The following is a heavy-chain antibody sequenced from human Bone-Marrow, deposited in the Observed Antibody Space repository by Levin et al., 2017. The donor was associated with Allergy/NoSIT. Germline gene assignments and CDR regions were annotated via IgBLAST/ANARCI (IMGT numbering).Heavy chain of an antibody. CDR1: GFSVRTNY. CDR2: IYRADTT. V-gene: IGHV3-53*01. J-gene: IGHJ3*02. D-gene: IGHD3/OR15-3a*01. CDR3: ARDMDSYDAFDI. Sequence: SCAASGFSVRTNYMAWVRQAPGKGLEWVSVIYRADTTYYTDSVKGRFTISRHNSQNTVYLQMNSLRAEDTAMYYCARDMDSYDAFDIWGQGTMVTVSS.